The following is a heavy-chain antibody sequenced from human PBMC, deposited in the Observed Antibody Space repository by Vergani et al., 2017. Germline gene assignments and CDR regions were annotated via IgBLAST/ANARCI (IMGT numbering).Heavy chain of an antibody. J-gene: IGHJ4*02. CDR3: AKDEEDVSARPAFLGDY. Sequence: EVQLLESGGGLVQPGGSLRLSCAASGFTFSSYAMSWVRQAPGKGLEWVSAISGSGGSTYYADSVKGRFTISRDNSKNTLYLQMNSLRAEDTAVYYGAKDEEDVSARPAFLGDYWGQGTLVTVSS. D-gene: IGHD6-6*01. CDR2: ISGSGGST. CDR1: GFTFSSYA. V-gene: IGHV3-23*01.